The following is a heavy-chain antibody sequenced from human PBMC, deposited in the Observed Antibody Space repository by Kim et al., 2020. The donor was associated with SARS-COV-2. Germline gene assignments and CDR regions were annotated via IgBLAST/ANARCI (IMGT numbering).Heavy chain of an antibody. D-gene: IGHD3-22*01. CDR2: ISGSGGST. CDR1: GFTFSSYA. V-gene: IGHV3-23*01. J-gene: IGHJ3*02. Sequence: GGSLRLSCAASGFTFSSYAMSWVRQAPGKGLEWVSAISGSGGSTYYADSVKGRFTISRDNSKNTLYLQMNSLRAEDTAVYYCAKKDYYDSSGYYRGAFDIWGQGTMVTVSS. CDR3: AKKDYYDSSGYYRGAFDI.